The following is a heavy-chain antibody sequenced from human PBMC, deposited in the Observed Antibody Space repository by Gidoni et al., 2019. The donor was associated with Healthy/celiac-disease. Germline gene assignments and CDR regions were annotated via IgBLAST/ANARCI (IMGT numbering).Heavy chain of an antibody. CDR3: ASQRITIFGVVTPDFDY. CDR2: IYYSGST. Sequence: QLQLQESGPGLVKPSETLSLTCTVSGGSISSSSYYWGWIRQPPGKGLEWIGSIYYSGSTYYNPSLKSRVTISVDTSKNQFSLKLSSVTAADTAVYYCASQRITIFGVVTPDFDYWGQGTLVTVSS. CDR1: GGSISSSSYY. J-gene: IGHJ4*02. D-gene: IGHD3-3*01. V-gene: IGHV4-39*01.